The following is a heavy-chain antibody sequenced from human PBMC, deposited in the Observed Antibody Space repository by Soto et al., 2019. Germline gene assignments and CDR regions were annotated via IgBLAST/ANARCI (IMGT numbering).Heavy chain of an antibody. CDR3: ARAPGTVGYFDY. Sequence: QVQLVESGGGVVQPGRSLRLSCAASGFTFSSYGMHWVRQAPGKGLEWVAVIWYDGSNKYYADSVKGRFTISRDISKNTLYLQMNSLRAEDTAVYYCARAPGTVGYFDYWGQGTLVTVSS. CDR1: GFTFSSYG. D-gene: IGHD6-13*01. CDR2: IWYDGSNK. J-gene: IGHJ4*02. V-gene: IGHV3-33*01.